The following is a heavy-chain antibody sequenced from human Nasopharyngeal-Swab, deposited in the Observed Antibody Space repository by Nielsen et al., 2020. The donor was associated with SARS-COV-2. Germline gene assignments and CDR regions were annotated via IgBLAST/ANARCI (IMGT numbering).Heavy chain of an antibody. Sequence: SVKVACKDSGGTFSRHAISGVRQAPGQGLEWMGGIIPIFGTANYAQKFQGRVTITADKSTSTAYMELSSLRSEDTAVYYCARCMGSGGYYYYHYYMDVWGKGTTVTVSS. CDR3: ARCMGSGGYYYYHYYMDV. D-gene: IGHD3-16*01. V-gene: IGHV1-69*06. J-gene: IGHJ6*03. CDR2: IIPIFGTA. CDR1: GGTFSRHA.